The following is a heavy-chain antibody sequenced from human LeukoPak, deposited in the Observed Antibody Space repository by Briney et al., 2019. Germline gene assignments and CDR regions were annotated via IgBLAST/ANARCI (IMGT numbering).Heavy chain of an antibody. D-gene: IGHD3-22*01. V-gene: IGHV3-21*01. J-gene: IGHJ4*02. Sequence: GGSLRLSCAASGFTFSGYNMNWVRQAPGKGLEWVSSISSSSDYIYYADSVKGRFTISRDSATNSLYLQMNSLRAEDTAVYYCARPGGSYYYDSSGSDYFDYWGQGTLVTVSS. CDR2: ISSSSDYI. CDR3: ARPGGSYYYDSSGSDYFDY. CDR1: GFTFSGYN.